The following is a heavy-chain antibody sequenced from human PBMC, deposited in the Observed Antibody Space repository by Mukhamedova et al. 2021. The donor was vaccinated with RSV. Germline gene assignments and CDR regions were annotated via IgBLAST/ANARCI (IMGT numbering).Heavy chain of an antibody. CDR3: SKARYSSVWSCLVY. CDR2: ISSSGSTI. V-gene: IGHV3-48*03. Sequence: WVRQAPGKGLEWVSYISSSGSTIYYAYSAKGRFTIPRDNAKNSLYLQLNSLRAEETAVYYCSKARYSSVWSCLVYLGQGTLVTVS. J-gene: IGHJ4*02. D-gene: IGHD6-19*01.